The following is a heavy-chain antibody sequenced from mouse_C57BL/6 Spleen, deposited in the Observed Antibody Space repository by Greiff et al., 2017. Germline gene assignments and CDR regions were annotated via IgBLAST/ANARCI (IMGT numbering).Heavy chain of an antibody. CDR2: ISYDGSN. J-gene: IGHJ2*01. CDR1: GYSITSGYY. CDR3: ARRGYDGYYFDY. D-gene: IGHD2-3*01. Sequence: EVQLQESGPGLVKPSQSLSLTCSVTGYSITSGYYWNWIRQFPGNKLEWMGYISYDGSNNYNPSLKNRISITRDTSKNQFFLKLNSVTTEDTATYYCARRGYDGYYFDYWGQGTTLTVSS. V-gene: IGHV3-6*01.